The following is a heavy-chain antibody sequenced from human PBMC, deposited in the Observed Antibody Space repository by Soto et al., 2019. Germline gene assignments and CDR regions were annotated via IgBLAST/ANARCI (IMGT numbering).Heavy chain of an antibody. CDR1: GGSFSGYY. Sequence: SETLSLTCAVYGGSFSGYYWSWIRQPPGKGLEWIGEINHSGSTNYNPSLKSRVTISVDTSKNQFSLKLSSVTAADTAVYYCARGGCSSTSCYGWLRQNRPFDYWGQGTLVTVSS. J-gene: IGHJ4*02. CDR3: ARGGCSSTSCYGWLRQNRPFDY. D-gene: IGHD2-2*01. CDR2: INHSGST. V-gene: IGHV4-34*01.